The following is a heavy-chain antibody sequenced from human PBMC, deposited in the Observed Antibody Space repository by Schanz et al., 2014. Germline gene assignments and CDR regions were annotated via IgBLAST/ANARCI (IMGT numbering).Heavy chain of an antibody. Sequence: VQLLQSGGALVQPGGSLRLSCSASGFTFSTYAMSWARQTPGKGLEWVSYISGSSSTKYYADSVKGRFTISRDNGKKAVYLKMTSLRAEDTSVYFCARDYESDLPPPRHDAFDVWGQGTVXTVSS. CDR1: GFTFSTYA. D-gene: IGHD3-22*01. CDR2: ISGSSSTK. CDR3: ARDYESDLPPPRHDAFDV. V-gene: IGHV3-48*01. J-gene: IGHJ3*01.